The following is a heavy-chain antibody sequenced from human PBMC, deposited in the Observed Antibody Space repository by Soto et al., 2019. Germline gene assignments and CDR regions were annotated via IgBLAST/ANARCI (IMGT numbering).Heavy chain of an antibody. D-gene: IGHD6-19*01. Sequence: SETLSLTCAVSGGSISSGGFSWSWIRQSPGKGLELIGYIYYSGSTYYNPSLKSRVTISVDRSKNEFSLRLSSVTAADTAVYYCAREGSGWYSGGGLDYWGQGTLVTVSS. CDR1: GGSISSGGFS. J-gene: IGHJ4*02. CDR3: AREGSGWYSGGGLDY. CDR2: IYYSGST. V-gene: IGHV4-30-2*06.